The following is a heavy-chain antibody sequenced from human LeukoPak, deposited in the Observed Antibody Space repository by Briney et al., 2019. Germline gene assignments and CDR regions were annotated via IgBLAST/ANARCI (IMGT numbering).Heavy chain of an antibody. J-gene: IGHJ4*02. V-gene: IGHV1-24*01. CDR3: ATNSLGFGERVDY. CDR1: GYTLTELS. Sequence: ASMKVSCKVSGYTLTELSMHWVRQAPGKGLEWMGGFDPEDGETIYAQKFQGRVTMTEDTSTDTAYMELSSLRSEDTAVYYCATNSLGFGERVDYWGQGTLVTVSS. CDR2: FDPEDGET. D-gene: IGHD3-10*01.